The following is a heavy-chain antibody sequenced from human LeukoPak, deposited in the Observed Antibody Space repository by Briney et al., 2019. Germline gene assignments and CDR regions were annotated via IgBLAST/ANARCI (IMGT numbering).Heavy chain of an antibody. CDR3: ARGNFRLQYPYYYYGMDV. CDR2: MNPNSGNT. CDR1: GYTFTSYD. V-gene: IGHV1-8*02. J-gene: IGHJ6*02. D-gene: IGHD4-11*01. Sequence: ASVKVSCKASGYTFTSYDINWVRQATGQGLEWMGWMNPNSGNTGYAQKLQGRVTMTTDTSTSTAYMELRSLRSDDTAVYYCARGNFRLQYPYYYYGMDVWGQGTTVTVSS.